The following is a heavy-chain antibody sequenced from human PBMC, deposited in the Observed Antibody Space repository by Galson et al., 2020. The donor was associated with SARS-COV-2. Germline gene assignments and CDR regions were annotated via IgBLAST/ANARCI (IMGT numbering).Heavy chain of an antibody. CDR3: VKDHSSYDF. D-gene: IGHD3-22*01. Sequence: GGSLRLSCAASGFIFSSYTMNWVRQAPGQGLEWVSSISSGSSNIYYADSVKGRFTISRDNANSSLYLQMNSLRAEDTAVYYCVKDHSSYDFWGQGTLVTVSS. CDR2: ISSGSSNI. J-gene: IGHJ4*02. CDR1: GFIFSSYT. V-gene: IGHV3-21*01.